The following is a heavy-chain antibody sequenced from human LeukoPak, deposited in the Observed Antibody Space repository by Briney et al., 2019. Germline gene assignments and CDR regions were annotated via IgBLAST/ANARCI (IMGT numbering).Heavy chain of an antibody. CDR3: ARDRPSDGYNGAFDI. V-gene: IGHV3-53*01. CDR2: IYSGGST. J-gene: IGHJ3*02. D-gene: IGHD5-24*01. CDR1: GFTVSSNY. Sequence: GGSLRLSCAASGFTVSSNYMSWVRQAPGKGLEWVSVIYSGGSTYYADSVKGRFTIFRDNSKNTLYLQMNSLRAEDTAVYYCARDRPSDGYNGAFDIWGQGTMVTVSS.